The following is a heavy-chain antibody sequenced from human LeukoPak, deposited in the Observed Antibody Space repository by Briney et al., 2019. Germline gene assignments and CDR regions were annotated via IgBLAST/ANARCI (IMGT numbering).Heavy chain of an antibody. J-gene: IGHJ4*02. Sequence: GRSLRLSCAASGFTFSSYGVHWVRQAPGKGLEWVAVILYDGSNKYYADSVKGRFTISRDNSKNTLYLQMNSLRAEDTAVYYCARGRGYCSGTSCYIDYWGQGTVVTVSS. D-gene: IGHD2-2*02. V-gene: IGHV3-33*01. CDR1: GFTFSSYG. CDR3: ARGRGYCSGTSCYIDY. CDR2: ILYDGSNK.